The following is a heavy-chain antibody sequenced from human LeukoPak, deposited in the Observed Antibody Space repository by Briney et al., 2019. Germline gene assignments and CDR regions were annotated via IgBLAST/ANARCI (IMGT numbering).Heavy chain of an antibody. D-gene: IGHD3-16*02. Sequence: ASVKVSCKASGGTFSSYAISWVRQAPGQGLEWMGGIIPIFGTANYAQKFQGRVTITADESTSTAYMELSSLRSEDTAVYYCARERYSRYYFDYWGQGTLVTVSS. J-gene: IGHJ4*02. CDR3: ARERYSRYYFDY. CDR2: IIPIFGTA. CDR1: GGTFSSYA. V-gene: IGHV1-69*13.